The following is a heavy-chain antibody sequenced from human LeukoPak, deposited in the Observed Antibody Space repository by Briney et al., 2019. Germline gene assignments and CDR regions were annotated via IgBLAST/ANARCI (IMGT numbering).Heavy chain of an antibody. J-gene: IGHJ4*02. V-gene: IGHV3-21*01. CDR1: GFTFSSYS. D-gene: IGHD2-8*01. CDR2: ISSSSSYI. Sequence: GRSLRLSCAASGFTFSSYSMNWVRQAPGKGLEWVSSISSSSSYIYYADSVKGRFTISRDNAKNSLYLQMNSLRAEDTAVYYCARMAYCTNGVCYTGGDYWGQGTLVTVSS. CDR3: ARMAYCTNGVCYTGGDY.